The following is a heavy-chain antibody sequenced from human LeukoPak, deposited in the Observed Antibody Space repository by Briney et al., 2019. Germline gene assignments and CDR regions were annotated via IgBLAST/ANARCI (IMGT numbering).Heavy chain of an antibody. J-gene: IGHJ4*02. CDR3: AKDRYYYGSGYYFDY. CDR2: IIASGRDT. D-gene: IGHD3-10*01. V-gene: IGHV3-23*01. CDR1: GFTFGDYA. Sequence: GGSLRLSCAASGFTFGDYAMNWVRQAPGKGLEWVSGIIASGRDTYYADSVKGRFTISRDTSKNTLYLQMNSLRAEDTAVYYCAKDRYYYGSGYYFDYWGQGALVTVSS.